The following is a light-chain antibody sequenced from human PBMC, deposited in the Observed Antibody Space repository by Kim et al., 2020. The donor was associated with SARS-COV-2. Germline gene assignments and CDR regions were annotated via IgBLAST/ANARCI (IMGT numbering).Light chain of an antibody. V-gene: IGLV2-14*03. CDR2: DIT. CDR3: SSYAGSDTLSL. CDR1: SSDIGRYNY. J-gene: IGLJ3*02. Sequence: QSALTQPASVSGSLGQSITISCTGTSSDIGRYNYVSWYQQHPGKAPKFILYDITKRPSGVSDQFSGSKSGNTASPTISGLQPEDEADYYCSSYAGSDTLSLFGGGTQLTV.